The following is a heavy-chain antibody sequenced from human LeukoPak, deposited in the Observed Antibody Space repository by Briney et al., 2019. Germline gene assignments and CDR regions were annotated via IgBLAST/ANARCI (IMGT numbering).Heavy chain of an antibody. CDR2: FDPEDGET. CDR3: ATARSFWSGYYGYNWFDP. D-gene: IGHD3-3*01. Sequence: GASVKVSCKVSGYTLTELSMHWVRQAPGKGLEWMGGFDPEDGETIYAQKFQGRVTMTEDTSTDTAYMELSSLRSEDTAVYYCATARSFWSGYYGYNWFDPWRQGTLVTVSS. J-gene: IGHJ5*02. CDR1: GYTLTELS. V-gene: IGHV1-24*01.